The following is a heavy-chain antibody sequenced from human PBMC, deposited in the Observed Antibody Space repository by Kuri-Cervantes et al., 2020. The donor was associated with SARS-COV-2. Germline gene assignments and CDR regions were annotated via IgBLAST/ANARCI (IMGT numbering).Heavy chain of an antibody. CDR3: TTDLRGAVVTAYTFFDY. D-gene: IGHD2-21*02. J-gene: IGHJ4*02. CDR2: ISGSGVST. CDR1: GFTFRRFA. V-gene: IGHV3-23*01. Sequence: LSLTCAASGFTFRRFAMSCVSQAPGRGLEWVSAISGSGVSTYYADSVKGRYTISRDNSKTTLYLRMNSLRAEDTAVYYCTTDLRGAVVTAYTFFDYWGQGTLVTVSS.